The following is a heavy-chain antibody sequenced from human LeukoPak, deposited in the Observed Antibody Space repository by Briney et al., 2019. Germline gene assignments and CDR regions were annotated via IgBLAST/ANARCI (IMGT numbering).Heavy chain of an antibody. V-gene: IGHV4-39*07. D-gene: IGHD6-19*01. Sequence: NPSETLSLTCTVSGGSISSSSYYWGWIRQPPGKGLEWIGSIYYSGSTYYNPSLKSRVTISVDTSKDQFSLKLSSVTAADTAVYYCARRSIAMAGVYGLDVWGQGTTVTVSS. J-gene: IGHJ6*02. CDR1: GGSISSSSYY. CDR2: IYYSGST. CDR3: ARRSIAMAGVYGLDV.